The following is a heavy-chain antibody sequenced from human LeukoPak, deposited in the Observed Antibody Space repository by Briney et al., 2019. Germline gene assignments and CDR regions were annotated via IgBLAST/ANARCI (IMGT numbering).Heavy chain of an antibody. CDR2: INHSGST. CDR1: GFTFSSYA. J-gene: IGHJ5*02. D-gene: IGHD3-3*01. V-gene: IGHV4-34*01. Sequence: GSLRLSCAAPGFTFSSYAMSWVRQPPGKGLEWIGEINHSGSTNYNPSLKSRVTISVDTSKNQFSLKLSSVTAADTAVYYCARGHGGAYDFWSGFRIYWFDPWGQGTLVTVSS. CDR3: ARGHGGAYDFWSGFRIYWFDP.